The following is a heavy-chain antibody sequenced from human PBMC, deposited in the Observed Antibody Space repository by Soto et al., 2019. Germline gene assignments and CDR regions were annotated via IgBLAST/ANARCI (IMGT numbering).Heavy chain of an antibody. CDR2: IKQGGSEK. V-gene: IGHV3-7*05. CDR1: GFTFSSYW. D-gene: IGHD3-3*01. J-gene: IGHJ3*02. Sequence: PGGSLRLSCAASGFTFSSYWMSWVRQAPGKGLEWVANIKQGGSEKYYVDSVKGRFTISRDNAKNSLYLQMNSLRAEDTAVYYCARDRYFWTYDAFDIWGQGTMVTVSS. CDR3: ARDRYFWTYDAFDI.